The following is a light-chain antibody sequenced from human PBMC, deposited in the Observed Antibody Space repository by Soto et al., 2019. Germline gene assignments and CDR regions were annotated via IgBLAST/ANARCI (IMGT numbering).Light chain of an antibody. Sequence: PGERATLSCRASQSVSSSYLAWYQQRPGQAPRLLIYGASSRATGIPDRFSGSGSGTDFTLTISRLEPEDFAVYYCQQFGISPRTFGRGTKVEIK. CDR1: QSVSSSY. CDR3: QQFGISPRT. V-gene: IGKV3-20*01. J-gene: IGKJ1*01. CDR2: GAS.